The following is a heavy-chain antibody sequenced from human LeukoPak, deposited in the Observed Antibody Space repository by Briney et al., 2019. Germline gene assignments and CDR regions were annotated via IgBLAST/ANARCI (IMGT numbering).Heavy chain of an antibody. J-gene: IGHJ4*02. CDR3: AKDAGYCSGASCYFDY. CDR2: IRGGGTST. V-gene: IGHV3-23*01. Sequence: PGGSLRLSCAASGFTFNSYAMNWVRQAPGKGLEWVSAIRGGGTSTYYADSVKGRFSISRDNSKSTLYLQMSSLRAEDTAVYYCAKDAGYCSGASCYFDYWGQGTLVTVSS. D-gene: IGHD2-15*01. CDR1: GFTFNSYA.